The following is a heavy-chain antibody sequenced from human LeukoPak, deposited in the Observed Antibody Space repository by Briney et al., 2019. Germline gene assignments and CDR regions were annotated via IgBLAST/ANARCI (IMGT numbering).Heavy chain of an antibody. CDR3: AREGGVDDYSDRGPFDS. D-gene: IGHD4-17*01. CDR1: GYSISSGYY. J-gene: IGHJ4*02. Sequence: SETLSLTCTVSGYSISSGYYWGWIRQPPGKGLEWIGSIYHSGSTYYNSSLKSRVTISVDTSKNQFSLRLSSVTVADTALYYCAREGGVDDYSDRGPFDSWGQGTLVTVSS. CDR2: IYHSGST. V-gene: IGHV4-38-2*02.